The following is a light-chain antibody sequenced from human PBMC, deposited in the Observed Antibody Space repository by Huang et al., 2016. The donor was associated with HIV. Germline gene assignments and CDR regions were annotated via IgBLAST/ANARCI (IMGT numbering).Light chain of an antibody. V-gene: IGKV3-15*01. CDR2: GAS. J-gene: IGKJ3*01. CDR1: QSISSK. CDR3: QQYNNWPFT. Sequence: ERVMTQSPVTLSVSPGERATFSCRASQSISSKLAWYQQKPGQAPRLLIYGASTRATGIPARFSGSGSGTEFTLTISSLQSEDFAVDYCQQYNNWPFTFGPGTRVDIK.